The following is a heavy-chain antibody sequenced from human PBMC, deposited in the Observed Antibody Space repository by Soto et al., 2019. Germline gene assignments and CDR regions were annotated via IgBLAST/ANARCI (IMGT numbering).Heavy chain of an antibody. CDR2: ISGSGTST. V-gene: IGHV3-23*01. D-gene: IGHD3-10*01. CDR1: GFTFSSYA. J-gene: IGHJ6*02. CDR3: VKDSEPCRGCRPSYYGMDV. Sequence: GSLRLSCAASGFTFSSYAMSWVRQAPGKGLEWVSVISGSGTSTYYADSVKGRFTISRDNSKNTLYLQMNSLRVEDTAVYYCVKDSEPCRGCRPSYYGMDVWGQGTTVTVSS.